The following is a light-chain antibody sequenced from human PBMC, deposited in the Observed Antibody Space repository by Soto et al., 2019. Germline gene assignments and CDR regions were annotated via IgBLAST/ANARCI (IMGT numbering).Light chain of an antibody. V-gene: IGKV1-9*01. CDR2: AAS. CDR3: QQLNNYTLT. CDR1: QGISSY. J-gene: IGKJ4*01. Sequence: DIQFTQSRSFLSPSVGVRLTSTCLASQGISSYLAWYQQKPGKAPKLVIYAASTLQSGVPSRFSGSGSDTEFTLTISSLQHEDFATYYCQQLNNYTLTFGGGTKVDIK.